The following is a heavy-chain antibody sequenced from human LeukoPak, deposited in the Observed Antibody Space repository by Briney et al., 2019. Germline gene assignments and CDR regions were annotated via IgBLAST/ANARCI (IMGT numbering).Heavy chain of an antibody. J-gene: IGHJ4*02. CDR3: AVSMIAFDF. CDR1: GFAFTSYG. V-gene: IGHV3-33*03. Sequence: GTSLRLSCAASGFAFTSYGIHWLRQAPGKGLDWVAFIAYDGSLQYYGDSVKGRFTISRDNSENTVYLEMNSLRADDTAVYYCAVSMIAFDFWGREPWSPSPQ. D-gene: IGHD3-22*01. CDR2: IAYDGSLQ.